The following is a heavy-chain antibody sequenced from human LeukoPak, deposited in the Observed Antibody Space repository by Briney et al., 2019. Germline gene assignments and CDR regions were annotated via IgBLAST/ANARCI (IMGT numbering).Heavy chain of an antibody. CDR1: GFTFSSYW. Sequence: QPGGSLRLSCAASGFTFSSYWMSWVRQAPGKGLEWVANIKQDGSEKYYVDSVKGRFTISRDNAKNSLYLQMNSLRAEDTAVYYCARGVAGIRNDWFDPWGQGTLVTVSS. CDR3: ARGVAGIRNDWFDP. J-gene: IGHJ5*02. CDR2: IKQDGSEK. D-gene: IGHD6-19*01. V-gene: IGHV3-7*01.